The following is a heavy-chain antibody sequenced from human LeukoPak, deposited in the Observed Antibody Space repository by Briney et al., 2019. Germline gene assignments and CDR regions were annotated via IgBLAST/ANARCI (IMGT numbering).Heavy chain of an antibody. CDR3: ARDRGIAAAGKVGNEYYFDY. J-gene: IGHJ4*02. CDR2: IIPIFGTA. D-gene: IGHD6-13*01. CDR1: GGTLSSYA. Sequence: SVKVSCKASGGTLSSYAISWVRQAPGQGLEWMGGIIPIFGTANYAQKFQGRVTITADESTSTAYMELSSLRSEDTAVYYCARDRGIAAAGKVGNEYYFDYWGQGTLVTVSS. V-gene: IGHV1-69*13.